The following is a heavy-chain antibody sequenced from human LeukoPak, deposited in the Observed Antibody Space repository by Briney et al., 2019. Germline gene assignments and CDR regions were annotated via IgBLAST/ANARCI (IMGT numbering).Heavy chain of an antibody. CDR3: ARESRVEWLASFDY. J-gene: IGHJ4*02. CDR1: GFTFSSYG. V-gene: IGHV3-30*02. Sequence: GGSLRLSCAASGFTFSSYGMHWVRQAPGKGLEWVSFIRYDGSNEYYADSVRGRFTISRDNSKNTLYLQMNSLRAEDTAVNYCARESRVEWLASFDYWGQGTLVTVSS. D-gene: IGHD6-19*01. CDR2: IRYDGSNE.